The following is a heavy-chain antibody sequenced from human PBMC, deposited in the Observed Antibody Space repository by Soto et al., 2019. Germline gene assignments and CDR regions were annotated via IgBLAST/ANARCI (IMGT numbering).Heavy chain of an antibody. Sequence: ASVKVSCKASAYTFTSYGISWVRQAPGQGLEWMGWISAYNGNKNYVQNLQGRVTMTTDTSTSTAYMELRSLRSDDTAVYYCARAAYDILTGYYNGGAFDIRGQGTMVTVSS. J-gene: IGHJ3*02. V-gene: IGHV1-18*01. D-gene: IGHD3-9*01. CDR3: ARAAYDILTGYYNGGAFDI. CDR1: AYTFTSYG. CDR2: ISAYNGNK.